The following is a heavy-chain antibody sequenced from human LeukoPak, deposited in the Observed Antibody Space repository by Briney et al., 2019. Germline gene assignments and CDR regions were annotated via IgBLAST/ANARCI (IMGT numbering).Heavy chain of an antibody. CDR3: ARDQGPGGYFDY. V-gene: IGHV3-21*01. D-gene: IGHD3-10*01. J-gene: IGHJ4*02. CDR1: GFTFSSYS. CDR2: ISSSSSYI. Sequence: NPGGSLRLSCAASGFTFSSYSMNWVRQAPGKGLEWVSSISSSSSYIYYADSVKGRFTISRDNAKNSLYLQMNSLRAEDTAVYYCARDQGPGGYFDYWGQGTLVTVSS.